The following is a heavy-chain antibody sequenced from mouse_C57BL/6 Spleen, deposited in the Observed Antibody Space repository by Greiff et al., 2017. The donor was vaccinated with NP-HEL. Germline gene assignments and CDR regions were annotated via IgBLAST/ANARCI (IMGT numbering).Heavy chain of an antibody. CDR3: AREDVFYAMDY. J-gene: IGHJ4*01. CDR2: ISDGGSYT. Sequence: EVNLVESGGGLVKPGGSLKLSCAASGFTFSSYAMSWVRQTPEKRLEWVATISDGGSYTYYPDNVKGRFTISRDNAKNNLYLQMSHLKSEDTAMYYCAREDVFYAMDYWGQGTSVTVSS. V-gene: IGHV5-4*01. CDR1: GFTFSSYA.